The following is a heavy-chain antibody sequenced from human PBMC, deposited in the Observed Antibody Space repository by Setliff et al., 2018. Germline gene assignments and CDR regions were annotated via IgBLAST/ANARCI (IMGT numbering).Heavy chain of an antibody. J-gene: IGHJ4*02. D-gene: IGHD3-10*01. CDR2: IIPVFRSA. Sequence: SVKVSCKASGGTFRTDGFNWVRQAPGQGLEWMGRIIPVFRSAKYAQKFQGRVTMTRDTSTSTVYLEVTSLRSEDTAVYYCARAGMASVNRKGVFEYWGQGTLVTVSS. V-gene: IGHV1-69*05. CDR3: ARAGMASVNRKGVFEY. CDR1: GGTFRTDG.